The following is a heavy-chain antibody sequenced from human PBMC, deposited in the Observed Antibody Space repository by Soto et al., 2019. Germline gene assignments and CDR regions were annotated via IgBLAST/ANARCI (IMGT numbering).Heavy chain of an antibody. Sequence: QVQLVQSGAEVKKPGSSAKVSCKASGGSFSIYAFSWVRQAPGQGLEWMGGIIPGFGTEEYEQKFVSRFSISADESTTTLYMELSRLTSEDTAVYYCVRSEGEMATAKYYYYAVDVWGQGTTVTVS. CDR2: IIPGFGTE. CDR1: GGSFSIYA. D-gene: IGHD1-26*01. J-gene: IGHJ6*02. V-gene: IGHV1-69*01. CDR3: VRSEGEMATAKYYYYAVDV.